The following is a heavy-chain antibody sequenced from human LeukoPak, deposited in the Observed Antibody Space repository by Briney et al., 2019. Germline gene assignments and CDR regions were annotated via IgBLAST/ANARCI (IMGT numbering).Heavy chain of an antibody. CDR3: ARDRYSGSYYFDY. CDR1: GFTFSTNA. J-gene: IGHJ4*02. V-gene: IGHV3-30*04. CDR2: ISYDGNAK. D-gene: IGHD1-26*01. Sequence: PGGSLRLSCAASGFTFSTNAMHWVRQAPGKGLEWVAVISYDGNAKYYADSVKGRFTISRDNPKNTLYLQMNSLRPEDTAVYYCARDRYSGSYYFDYWGQGTLVTVSS.